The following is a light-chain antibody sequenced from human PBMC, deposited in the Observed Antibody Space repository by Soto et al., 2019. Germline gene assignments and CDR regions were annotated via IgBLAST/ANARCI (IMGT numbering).Light chain of an antibody. V-gene: IGKV1-16*01. J-gene: IGKJ4*01. CDR3: QQYERYPPS. CDR2: AAT. Sequence: DIQMTQSPSSLSASVGDRVTIGCRASQNINTYLAWFQQKPVKAPKSLIYAATNLQSGVPSRCSGTGSGTEFSLTISSLQPEDVATYYCQQYERYPPSFGGGTKLDI. CDR1: QNINTY.